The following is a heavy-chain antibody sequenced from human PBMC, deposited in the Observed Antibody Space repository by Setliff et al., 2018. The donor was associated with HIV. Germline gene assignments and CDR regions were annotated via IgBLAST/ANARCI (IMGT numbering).Heavy chain of an antibody. V-gene: IGHV4-39*07. CDR1: GGSISSSSYY. CDR3: ARGRLHPRYYYYYGMDV. D-gene: IGHD4-4*01. Sequence: PSETLSLTCTVSGGSISSSSYYWGWIRQPPGKGLEWIGSIYYSGSTYYNPSLKSRVTISVDTSKNQFSLKLSSVTAADTAVYYCARGRLHPRYYYYYGMDVWGQGTTVTVSS. J-gene: IGHJ6*02. CDR2: IYYSGST.